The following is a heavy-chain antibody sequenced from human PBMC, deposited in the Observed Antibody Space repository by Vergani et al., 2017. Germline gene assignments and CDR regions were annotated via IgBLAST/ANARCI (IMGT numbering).Heavy chain of an antibody. CDR1: GGTFSSYA. Sequence: QVQLVQSGAEVKKPGSSVKVSCKASGGTFSSYAISWVRQAPGQGLEWVGGIIPIFGTANYAQKFQGRVTITADESTSTAYMELSSLRSDDTAVYYCASRDITIFGVVIIRSYYYYGMDVWGQGTTVTVSS. J-gene: IGHJ6*02. CDR3: ASRDITIFGVVIIRSYYYYGMDV. V-gene: IGHV1-69*01. D-gene: IGHD3-3*01. CDR2: IIPIFGTA.